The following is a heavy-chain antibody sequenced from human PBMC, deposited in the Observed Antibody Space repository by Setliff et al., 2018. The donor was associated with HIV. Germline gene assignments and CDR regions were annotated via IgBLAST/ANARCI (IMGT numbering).Heavy chain of an antibody. CDR1: GFTFSDYW. D-gene: IGHD3-16*01. V-gene: IGHV3-74*01. CDR2: INPDGSTT. J-gene: IGHJ4*02. CDR3: AKDQGRVNDH. Sequence: PGGSLRLSCAASGFTFSDYWMHWVRQVPGKGLVYVSRINPDGSTTNYADSVKGRFTISRDNSRNTVFLQMNNLRTEDTAVYYCAKDQGRVNDHWGLGTLVTVSS.